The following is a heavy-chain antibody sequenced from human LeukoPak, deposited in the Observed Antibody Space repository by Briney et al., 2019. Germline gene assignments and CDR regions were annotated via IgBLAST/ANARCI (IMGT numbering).Heavy chain of an antibody. CDR2: INPNSGDT. Sequence: ASVKVSCKPSGYTFTAYYMHLVRQAPGQGLEWMGWINPNSGDTKYAQNFQDRVTMTWDTSVSTAYMELSSLTSDDTAVYYCARLPGCSGSNCFRAFDMWGQGTMVTVSS. D-gene: IGHD2-21*01. CDR3: ARLPGCSGSNCFRAFDM. J-gene: IGHJ3*02. V-gene: IGHV1-2*02. CDR1: GYTFTAYY.